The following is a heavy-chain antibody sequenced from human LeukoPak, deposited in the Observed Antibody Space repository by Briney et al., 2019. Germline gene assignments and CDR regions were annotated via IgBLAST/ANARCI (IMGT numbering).Heavy chain of an antibody. D-gene: IGHD2-8*02. CDR1: GYTFTAYY. Sequence: ASVKVFCKASGYTFTAYYIHWVRQAPGQGLEWMGWIDTNTGATKYAQKFQGRVTITRDTSTGTAYMELSSLISGDTALYYCASEAFCAGGSCNVQRVASWGPGTLVTVSS. V-gene: IGHV1-2*02. CDR3: ASEAFCAGGSCNVQRVAS. CDR2: IDTNTGAT. J-gene: IGHJ4*02.